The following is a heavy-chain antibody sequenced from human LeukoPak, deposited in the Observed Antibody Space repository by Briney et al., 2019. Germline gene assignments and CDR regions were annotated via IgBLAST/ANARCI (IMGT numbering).Heavy chain of an antibody. CDR3: ARDLDWILFDY. V-gene: IGHV3-74*03. D-gene: IGHD3-9*01. Sequence: GGSLRLSCAASVFTFITYWMHWIRQAPGKGLVWVSRIRPEGTTTAYADSVKGRFTISIDNAKNTLFLQMNRLSADDTAVYYCARDLDWILFDYWGQGTLVTVSS. J-gene: IGHJ4*02. CDR2: IRPEGTTT. CDR1: VFTFITYW.